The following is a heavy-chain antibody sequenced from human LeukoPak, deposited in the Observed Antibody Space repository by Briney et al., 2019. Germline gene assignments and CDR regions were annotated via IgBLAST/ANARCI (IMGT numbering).Heavy chain of an antibody. CDR1: GYTFTGYY. V-gene: IGHV1-2*02. D-gene: IGHD6-13*01. Sequence: ASVKVSCKASGYTFTGYYMHWVRQAPGQGLEWMGWINPNSGGTNYAQKLQGRVTMTRDTSISTAYMELSRLRSDDTAVYYCAWASIAAAEFDYWGQGTLVTVSS. CDR3: AWASIAAAEFDY. CDR2: INPNSGGT. J-gene: IGHJ4*02.